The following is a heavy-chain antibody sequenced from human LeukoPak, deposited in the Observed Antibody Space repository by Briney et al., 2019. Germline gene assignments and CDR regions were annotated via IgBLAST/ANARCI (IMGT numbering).Heavy chain of an antibody. V-gene: IGHV5-10-1*01. Sequence: GESLKISCKSSGHSFGNYWITWLRQVPGKGLEWMGDIDPSDSEIDYSPSFQGHVTISADKSIRTAYLQWDSLEASDTAIYYCARLSACWGQGTLVTVSS. CDR2: IDPSDSEI. CDR3: ARLSAC. J-gene: IGHJ4*01. CDR1: GHSFGNYW.